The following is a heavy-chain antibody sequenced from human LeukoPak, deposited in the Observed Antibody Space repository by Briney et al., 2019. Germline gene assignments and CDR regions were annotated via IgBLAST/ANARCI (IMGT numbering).Heavy chain of an antibody. V-gene: IGHV3-21*01. Sequence: GGSLRLSCAASGFTFSSYSMNWVRQAPGKGLEWVSAIRTSGSIYYGESVKGRFTISRDNSKNTLYLQMNSLRAEDTAVYYCAREATGSSVLRFLEWLPDYWGQGTLVAVSS. CDR3: AREATGSSVLRFLEWLPDY. D-gene: IGHD3-3*01. CDR1: GFTFSSYS. CDR2: IRTSGSI. J-gene: IGHJ4*02.